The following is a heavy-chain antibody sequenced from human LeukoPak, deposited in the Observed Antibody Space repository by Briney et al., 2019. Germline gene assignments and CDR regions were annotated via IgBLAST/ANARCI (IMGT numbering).Heavy chain of an antibody. CDR2: MNPNSGNT. CDR1: GYTFTSYD. CDR3: ARVPRGDEWLLGIGY. J-gene: IGHJ4*02. Sequence: GASVKVSCKASGYTFTSYDINWVRQATGQGLEWMGWMNPNSGNTGYAQKFQGRVTITRNTSISTAYMELSSLRSEDTAVCYCARVPRGDEWLLGIGYWGQGTLVTVSS. V-gene: IGHV1-8*03. D-gene: IGHD3-22*01.